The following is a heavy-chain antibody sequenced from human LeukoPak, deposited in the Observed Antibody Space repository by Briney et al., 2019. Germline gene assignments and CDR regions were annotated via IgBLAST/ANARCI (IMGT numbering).Heavy chain of an antibody. D-gene: IGHD5-18*01. CDR2: ISYDGSNK. CDR3: AKDTAMAPVSAYYYYGMDV. J-gene: IGHJ6*02. Sequence: PGGSLRLSCAASGYTFSSYGMHWVRQAPGKGLEWVAVISYDGSNKYYADSVKGRFTISRDNSKNTLYLQMNSLRAEDTAVYYCAKDTAMAPVSAYYYYGMDVWGQGTTVTVSS. V-gene: IGHV3-30*18. CDR1: GYTFSSYG.